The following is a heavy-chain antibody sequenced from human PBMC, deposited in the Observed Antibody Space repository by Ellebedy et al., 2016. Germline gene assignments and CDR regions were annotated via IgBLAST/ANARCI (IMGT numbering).Heavy chain of an antibody. CDR1: GFTFSDFA. Sequence: SLKISXAASGFTFSDFAMHWVRQTAGKGPEWVSGIGLSSDTIVYAASVKGRFTISRDNAKNSLYLQMNSLRPEDTALYYCARSGRGVVIARMDSWGQGTLVTVSS. V-gene: IGHV3-9*01. J-gene: IGHJ5*01. CDR3: ARSGRGVVIARMDS. CDR2: IGLSSDTI. D-gene: IGHD3-10*01.